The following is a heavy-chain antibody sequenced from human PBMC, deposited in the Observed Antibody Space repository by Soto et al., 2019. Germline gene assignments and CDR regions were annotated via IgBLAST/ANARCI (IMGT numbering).Heavy chain of an antibody. D-gene: IGHD6-19*01. J-gene: IGHJ6*02. V-gene: IGHV1-3*01. Sequence: ASVKVSCKXSGYTFTSYAMHWVRQAPGQRLEWMGWINAGNGNTKYSQKFQGRVTITRDTSASTAYMELSSLRSEDTAVYYCARAAAVASYYGMDVWGQGTTVTVSS. CDR3: ARAAAVASYYGMDV. CDR1: GYTFTSYA. CDR2: INAGNGNT.